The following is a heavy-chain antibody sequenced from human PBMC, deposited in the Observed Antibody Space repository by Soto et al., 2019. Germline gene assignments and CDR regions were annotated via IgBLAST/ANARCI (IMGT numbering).Heavy chain of an antibody. Sequence: HPGGSLRLSCAASGFTFSSYGMHWVRQAPGKGLEWVAVIWYDGSNKYYADSVKGRFTISRDNSKNALYLQMNSLRAEDTAVYYCARAPQRRLLWFGESNRIDAFDIWGQGTMVTVSS. CDR2: IWYDGSNK. D-gene: IGHD3-10*01. V-gene: IGHV3-33*01. CDR3: ARAPQRRLLWFGESNRIDAFDI. CDR1: GFTFSSYG. J-gene: IGHJ3*02.